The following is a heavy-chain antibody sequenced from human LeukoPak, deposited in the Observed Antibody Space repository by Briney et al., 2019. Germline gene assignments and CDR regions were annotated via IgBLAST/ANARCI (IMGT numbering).Heavy chain of an antibody. CDR1: GFIFSSSW. V-gene: IGHV3-74*01. CDR3: AVLTGYYGV. CDR2: INTDGSST. Sequence: GGSLRLSCAASGFIFSSSWMHWVRQVPGRGLVWASGINTDGSSTGYADSVKGRFTISRDNARDTVYLQMNSLGAEDTAVYYCAVLTGYYGVWGQGTLVTVSS. J-gene: IGHJ4*02. D-gene: IGHD3-9*01.